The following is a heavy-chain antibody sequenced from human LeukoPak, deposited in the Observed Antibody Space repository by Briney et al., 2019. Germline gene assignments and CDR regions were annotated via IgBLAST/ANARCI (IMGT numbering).Heavy chain of an antibody. CDR3: AKGRGYNYGYIFGYFDY. Sequence: TGGSLRLCCAVSGFTFSSYAMNWVRQAPGKGLEWVSAISGSGGSTYYADSVKGRFTISRDNAKNSLYLQMNSLRAEDTALYYCAKGRGYNYGYIFGYFDYWGQGTLVTVSS. V-gene: IGHV3-23*01. CDR1: GFTFSSYA. CDR2: ISGSGGST. J-gene: IGHJ4*02. D-gene: IGHD5-18*01.